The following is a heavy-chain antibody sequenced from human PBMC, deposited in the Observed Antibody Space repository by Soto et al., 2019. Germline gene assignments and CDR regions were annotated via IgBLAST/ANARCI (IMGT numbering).Heavy chain of an antibody. J-gene: IGHJ4*02. CDR2: ISLDGAKK. D-gene: IGHD2-15*01. Sequence: QVQLVESGGGVVQPGRSLRLSCAASGFTFRDYAMHWVRQAPGKGLEWVAVISLDGAKKYYADSVKGRFTIFTDNSTNTLYLQMHSLRVEDTAVYYCARDRDNRPTYYFYDWGQGSLVTVSS. CDR1: GFTFRDYA. V-gene: IGHV3-30-3*01. CDR3: ARDRDNRPTYYFYD.